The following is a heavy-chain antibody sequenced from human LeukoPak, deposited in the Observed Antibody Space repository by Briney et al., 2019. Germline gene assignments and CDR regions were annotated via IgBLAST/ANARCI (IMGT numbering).Heavy chain of an antibody. CDR3: ARGRYSGGYFLDY. V-gene: IGHV1-46*01. CDR1: VYIFTIYY. Sequence: ASVTVSFKSSVYIFTIYYMHWVRQAPGQGLEWMGIINPSGGSTTYAPEFQGRVTMTRDTSTSTVYMELSSLRSEDTAVYYCARGRYSGGYFLDYWGQGTLVPVSS. CDR2: INPSGGST. D-gene: IGHD3-22*01. J-gene: IGHJ4*02.